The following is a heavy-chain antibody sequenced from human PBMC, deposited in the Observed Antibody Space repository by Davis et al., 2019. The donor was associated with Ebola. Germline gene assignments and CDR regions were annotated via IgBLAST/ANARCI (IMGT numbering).Heavy chain of an antibody. Sequence: PSETLSLTCAVYGGSFSGYYWGWIRQPPGKGLEWIGSIYYSGSTYYNPSLKSRVTISVDTSKNQFSLKLSSVTAADTAVYYCARHSRDYYYYYGMDVWGQGTTVTVSS. CDR3: ARHSRDYYYYYGMDV. J-gene: IGHJ6*02. CDR2: IYYSGST. V-gene: IGHV4-39*01. CDR1: GGSFSGYY.